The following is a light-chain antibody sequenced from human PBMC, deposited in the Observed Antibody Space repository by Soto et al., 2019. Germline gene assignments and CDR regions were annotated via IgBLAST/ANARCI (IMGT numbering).Light chain of an antibody. V-gene: IGKV1-5*03. CDR1: QSISSW. Sequence: DIQISQSPSTLSASVGGTVTITCRASQSISSWLAWYQQKPGIAPKLLIYKASTLQSGVPSRFSGSGYGTVFTLTISRLQPDDSPTYYCQQYDVYSTLGQGTKVDIK. CDR3: QQYDVYST. J-gene: IGKJ1*01. CDR2: KAS.